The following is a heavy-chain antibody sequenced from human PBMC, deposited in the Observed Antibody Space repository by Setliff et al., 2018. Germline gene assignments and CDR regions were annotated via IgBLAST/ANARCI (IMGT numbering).Heavy chain of an antibody. J-gene: IGHJ5*02. Sequence: PSETLSLTCTVSGGSISSSSYYWGWIRQPPGKGLEWIGSIYYSGSTYYNPSLKSRVTISVDTSKNQFSLKLSSVTAADTAVYYCARHGGALYYNFWSCYPNWFDPWGQGTLVTVSS. D-gene: IGHD3-3*01. V-gene: IGHV4-39*01. CDR3: ARHGGALYYNFWSCYPNWFDP. CDR2: IYYSGST. CDR1: GGSISSSSYY.